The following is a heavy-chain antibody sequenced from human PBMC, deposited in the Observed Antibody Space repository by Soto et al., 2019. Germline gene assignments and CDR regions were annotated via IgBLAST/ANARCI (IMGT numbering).Heavy chain of an antibody. CDR1: GFTFSNLV. V-gene: IGHV3-30*03. CDR2: ISYDGGNA. CDR3: ARDLTVFGVLNGASPMAV. Sequence: GGSLRLSCAGSGFTFSNLVMHWVRQAPGKGLEWVAVISYDGGNAYYAESVKGRFTVSRDNSKNTMYIEMSSVRGDDTAVYYCARDLTVFGVLNGASPMAVWGQGTTVTVSS. J-gene: IGHJ6*02. D-gene: IGHD3-3*01.